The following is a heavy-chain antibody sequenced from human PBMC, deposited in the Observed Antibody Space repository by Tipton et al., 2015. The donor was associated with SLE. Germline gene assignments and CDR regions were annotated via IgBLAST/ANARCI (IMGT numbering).Heavy chain of an antibody. CDR2: ISSSGSTI. J-gene: IGHJ3*02. V-gene: IGHV3-11*04. CDR3: ARDQGYGDYPQFLDAFDI. D-gene: IGHD4-17*01. Sequence: GSLRLSCAASGFTFSDYYMSWIRQAPGKGLEWVSYISSSGSTIYYADSVKGRFTISRDNAKNSLYLQMNSLRAEDTAVYYCARDQGYGDYPQFLDAFDIWGQGTMVTVSS. CDR1: GFTFSDYY.